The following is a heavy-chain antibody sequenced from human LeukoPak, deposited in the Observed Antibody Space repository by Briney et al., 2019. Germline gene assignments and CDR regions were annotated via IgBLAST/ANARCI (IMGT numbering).Heavy chain of an antibody. J-gene: IGHJ5*02. CDR1: SGSISTSNYY. D-gene: IGHD3-10*01. Sequence: KASETLSLTCTVSSGSISTSNYYWGWVRQPPGKALEWIGNIFYSGSTYYSPSLKSRVTISLDTSRNQFSLKLNSVTAADTAVYYCARGGYYGSGNDFRFDPWGQGTLVTVSS. V-gene: IGHV4-39*07. CDR2: IFYSGST. CDR3: ARGGYYGSGNDFRFDP.